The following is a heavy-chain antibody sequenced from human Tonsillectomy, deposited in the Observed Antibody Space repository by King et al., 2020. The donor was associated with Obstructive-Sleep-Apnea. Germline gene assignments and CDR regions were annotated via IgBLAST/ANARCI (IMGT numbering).Heavy chain of an antibody. Sequence: VQLQQWGAGLLKPSETLSLTCAVYGGSFSGYYWTWIRQPPGKGLEWIGEVNHGGSTTYNPSLKSRVTISVATSKNQFSLKVSSVTAADTAVYYCARGEVGAATNYYYYDLDVWGQGTTVTVSS. D-gene: IGHD1-26*01. CDR1: GGSFSGYY. CDR2: VNHGGST. CDR3: ARGEVGAATNYYYYDLDV. J-gene: IGHJ6*02. V-gene: IGHV4-34*01.